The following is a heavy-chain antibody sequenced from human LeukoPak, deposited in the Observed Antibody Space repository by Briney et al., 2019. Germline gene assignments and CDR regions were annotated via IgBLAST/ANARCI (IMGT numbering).Heavy chain of an antibody. CDR2: IYYSGST. D-gene: IGHD6-13*01. Sequence: SETLSLTCTVSGGSISSSSYYWGWIRQPPGKGLEWIGSIYYSGSTYYNPSLKSRVTISVDTSKNQFSLKLSSVTAADTAVYYCARRGSSWDAFDIWGQGTMVTVSS. CDR1: GGSISSSSYY. J-gene: IGHJ3*02. V-gene: IGHV4-39*01. CDR3: ARRGSSWDAFDI.